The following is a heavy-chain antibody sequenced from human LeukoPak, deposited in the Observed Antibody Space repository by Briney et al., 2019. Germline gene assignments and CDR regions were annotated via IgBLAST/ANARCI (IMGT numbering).Heavy chain of an antibody. D-gene: IGHD2-21*02. Sequence: PGGSLRLSCAASGFTFITYAMTWVRQAPGKGLEWVSAISNSGDRTYYAASVKGRFTISRDNSKNTLYLQMNSLRAEDTAVYYCARSLLAYCGGDCFPPFDYWGQGTLVTVSS. CDR1: GFTFITYA. CDR2: ISNSGDRT. V-gene: IGHV3-23*01. J-gene: IGHJ4*02. CDR3: ARSLLAYCGGDCFPPFDY.